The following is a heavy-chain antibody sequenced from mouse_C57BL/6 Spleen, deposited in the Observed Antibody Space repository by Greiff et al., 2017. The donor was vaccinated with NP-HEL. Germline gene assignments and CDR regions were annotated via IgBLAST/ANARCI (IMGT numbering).Heavy chain of an antibody. J-gene: IGHJ4*01. D-gene: IGHD2-3*01. Sequence: QVQLQQSGAELVKPGASVKISCKASGYAFSSYWMNWVKQRPGKGLEWIGQIYPGDGDTNYNGKFKGKATLTADKSSSTAYMQLSSLTSEDSAVYFCARSYDGYYYAMDYWGQGTSVTVSS. CDR3: ARSYDGYYYAMDY. CDR2: IYPGDGDT. CDR1: GYAFSSYW. V-gene: IGHV1-80*01.